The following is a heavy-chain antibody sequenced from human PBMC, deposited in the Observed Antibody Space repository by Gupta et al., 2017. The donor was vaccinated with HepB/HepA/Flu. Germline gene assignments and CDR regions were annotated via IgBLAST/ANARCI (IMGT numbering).Heavy chain of an antibody. Sequence: QVQLQESGPGLVTPSGTLSLTCAVSAGSLNSTRWWSWVRQTTGKGMEGIGESHHSGNINYSPSLKSRVAMAGDKAKNHFSLKRRSVTAADTAIYCGARIRRAVKYISASYSPSSVFDSWGPGTLVTVSS. CDR2: SHHSGNI. J-gene: IGHJ4*02. V-gene: IGHV4-4*01. CDR3: ARIRRAVKYISASYSPSSVFDS. CDR1: AGSLNSTRW. D-gene: IGHD6-6*01.